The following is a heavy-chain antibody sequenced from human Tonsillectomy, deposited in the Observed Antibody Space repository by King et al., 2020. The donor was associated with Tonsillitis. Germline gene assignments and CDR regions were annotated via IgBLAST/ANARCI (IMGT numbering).Heavy chain of an antibody. Sequence: QLVQSGAEVKKPGASVKVSCKASGYTFTSYGISWVRQAPGQGLEWMGWISPRNGNKNYAQKVQGRVTMTTDTSTSTAYMELRSLRSDDTAVYYCAREDNTCGFGDDAFDVWGQGTMVTVSS. CDR2: ISPRNGNK. CDR1: GYTFTSYG. CDR3: AREDNTCGFGDDAFDV. D-gene: IGHD3-16*01. J-gene: IGHJ3*01. V-gene: IGHV1-18*04.